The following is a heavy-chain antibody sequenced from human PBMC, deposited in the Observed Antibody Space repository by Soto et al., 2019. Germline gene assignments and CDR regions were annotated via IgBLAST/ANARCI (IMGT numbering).Heavy chain of an antibody. CDR1: GGTLNSYT. V-gene: IGHV1-69*01. J-gene: IGHJ4*02. D-gene: IGHD4-17*01. CDR2: IITVVGTT. CDR3: SISNSYGRGDF. Sequence: QVQLAQSGAEVKKPGSSVRVSCKASGGTLNSYTISWVRQAPGQGLEWMGGIITVVGTTDYAQKFQGTVTITADQSTLTTYLNLFSLRSEHTSIYFGSISNSYGRGDFWGQGTLVTVSS.